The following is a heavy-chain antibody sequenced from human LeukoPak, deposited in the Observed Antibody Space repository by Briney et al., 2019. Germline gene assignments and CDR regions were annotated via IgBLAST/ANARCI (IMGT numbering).Heavy chain of an antibody. Sequence: GASVKLSCKASGYTFTDYYMHWVHQAPGKGLEWMGRVDPEDGETIYAEKFQGRVTISADTSTDTAYMELSSLRSEDTAVYYCATDVLQVVVVAGDYWGQGTLVTVSS. D-gene: IGHD2-15*01. J-gene: IGHJ4*02. CDR3: ATDVLQVVVVAGDY. CDR1: GYTFTDYY. CDR2: VDPEDGET. V-gene: IGHV1-69-2*01.